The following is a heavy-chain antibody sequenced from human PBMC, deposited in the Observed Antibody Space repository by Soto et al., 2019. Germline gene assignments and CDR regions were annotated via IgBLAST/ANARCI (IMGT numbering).Heavy chain of an antibody. CDR1: GFTFDDYA. V-gene: IGHV3-9*01. Sequence: PGGSLRLSCAASGFTFDDYAMHWVRQAPGKGLEWVSGISWNSGSIGYADSVKGRFTISRDNAKNSLYLQMNSLRAEDTALYYCAKESPLNYYDSSGPFDYWGQGTLVTVSS. CDR2: ISWNSGSI. D-gene: IGHD3-22*01. CDR3: AKESPLNYYDSSGPFDY. J-gene: IGHJ4*02.